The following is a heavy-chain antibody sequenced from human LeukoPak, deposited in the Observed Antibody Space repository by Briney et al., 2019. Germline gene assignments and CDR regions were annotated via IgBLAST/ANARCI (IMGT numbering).Heavy chain of an antibody. J-gene: IGHJ3*02. D-gene: IGHD4-17*01. Sequence: ASVKVSCKASGYTFTGYYMHWVRQAPGQGLEWMGWINPNSGGTNYAQKFQGRVTMTRDTSISTAYMELSSLRSEDAAVYYCARGLQRSDAFDIWGQGTMVTVSS. CDR1: GYTFTGYY. CDR3: ARGLQRSDAFDI. CDR2: INPNSGGT. V-gene: IGHV1-2*02.